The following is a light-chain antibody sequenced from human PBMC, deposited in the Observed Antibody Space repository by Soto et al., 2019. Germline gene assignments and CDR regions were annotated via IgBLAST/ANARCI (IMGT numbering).Light chain of an antibody. V-gene: IGKV3-20*01. CDR3: QQCGGSGT. CDR2: GAS. CDR1: QKISSTV. J-gene: IGKJ1*01. Sequence: EIVLTQSPGILSLSPGERASLSCRASQKISSTVLAWYQQKPGQAPRLLIYGASSRTTGIPDRFSGSGSGTDFTLTISRLEPEDFAMYYCQQCGGSGTFGQGTKVDIK.